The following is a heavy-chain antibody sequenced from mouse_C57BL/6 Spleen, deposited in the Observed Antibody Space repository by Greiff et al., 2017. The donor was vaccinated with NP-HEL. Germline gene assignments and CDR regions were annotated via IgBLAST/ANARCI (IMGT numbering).Heavy chain of an antibody. J-gene: IGHJ3*01. CDR1: GYTFTNYW. D-gene: IGHD4-1*02. Sequence: VQLQESGAELVRPGTSVKMSCKASGYTFTNYWIGWAKQRPGHGLEWIGDIYPGGGYTNYNEKFKGKATLTADKSSSTAYMQFSSLTSEDSAIYYCARGASTGTFAYWGQGTLVTVSA. CDR3: ARGASTGTFAY. CDR2: IYPGGGYT. V-gene: IGHV1-63*01.